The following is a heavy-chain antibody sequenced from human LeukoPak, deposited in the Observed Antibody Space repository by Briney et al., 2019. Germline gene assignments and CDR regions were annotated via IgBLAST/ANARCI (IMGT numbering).Heavy chain of an antibody. CDR1: GGSFSSYA. CDR3: AVGWIQLWLGFDP. D-gene: IGHD5-18*01. J-gene: IGHJ5*02. Sequence: SVKVSCKASGGSFSSYAISWVRQAPGQGLEWMGGIIPIFGTANYAQKFQGRVTITTDESTSTAYMEMSSLRSEDTAVYYCAVGWIQLWLGFDPCGQGTLVPVSS. CDR2: IIPIFGTA. V-gene: IGHV1-69*05.